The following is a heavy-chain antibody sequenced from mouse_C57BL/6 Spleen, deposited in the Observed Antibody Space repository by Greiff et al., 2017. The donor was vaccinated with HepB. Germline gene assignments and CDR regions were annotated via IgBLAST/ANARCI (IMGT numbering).Heavy chain of an antibody. Sequence: VQLQQSVAELVRPGASVKLSCTASGFNIKNTYMHWVKQRPEQGLEWIGRIDPANGNTKYAPKFQGKATITADTSSNTAYLQLSSLTSEDTAIYYCALSSITTVVARYFDVWGTGTTVTVSS. CDR2: IDPANGNT. V-gene: IGHV14-3*01. D-gene: IGHD1-1*01. CDR1: GFNIKNTY. CDR3: ALSSITTVVARYFDV. J-gene: IGHJ1*03.